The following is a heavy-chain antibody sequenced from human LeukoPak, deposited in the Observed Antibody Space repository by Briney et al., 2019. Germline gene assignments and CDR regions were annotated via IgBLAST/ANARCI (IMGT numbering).Heavy chain of an antibody. CDR2: IYYSGST. CDR1: GGSISSYY. D-gene: IGHD3-10*01. Sequence: SETLSLTCTVSGGSISSYYWSWIRQPPGKGLEWIGYIYYSGSTNYNPPLKSRVTISVDTSKNQFSLKLSPVTAADTAVYYCARAVHYGSGSSYWFDPWGQGTLVTVSS. J-gene: IGHJ5*02. V-gene: IGHV4-59*01. CDR3: ARAVHYGSGSSYWFDP.